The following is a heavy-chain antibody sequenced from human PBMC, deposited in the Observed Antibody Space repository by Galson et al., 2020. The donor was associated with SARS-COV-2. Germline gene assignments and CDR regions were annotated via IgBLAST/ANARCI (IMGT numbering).Heavy chain of an antibody. J-gene: IGHJ6*02. CDR3: ARDGYNWNDGYYYYGMDV. CDR1: GFTFSSNW. V-gene: IGHV3-7*03. Sequence: TGGSLRLSCAASGFTFSSNWMSWVRQAPGKGLEWVANIKQDGSEKYYVDSVKGRFTISRDNAKNLLYLQMNSLRAEDTAVYYCARDGYNWNDGYYYYGMDVWGQGTTVTVSS. CDR2: IKQDGSEK. D-gene: IGHD1-1*01.